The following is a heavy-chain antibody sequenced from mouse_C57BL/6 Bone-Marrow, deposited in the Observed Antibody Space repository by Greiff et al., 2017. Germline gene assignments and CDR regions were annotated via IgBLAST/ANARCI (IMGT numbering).Heavy chain of an antibody. V-gene: IGHV5-17*01. CDR2: ISSGSSTI. Sequence: VMLVESGGGLVKPGGSLKLSCAASGFTFSDYGMHWVRQAPENGLEWVAYISSGSSTIYYADTVKGRFTISRDNAKNTLFLQMTSLRSEDTAMYYCASCYDGYYWYFDVWGTGTTVTVSS. J-gene: IGHJ1*03. CDR3: ASCYDGYYWYFDV. CDR1: GFTFSDYG. D-gene: IGHD2-3*01.